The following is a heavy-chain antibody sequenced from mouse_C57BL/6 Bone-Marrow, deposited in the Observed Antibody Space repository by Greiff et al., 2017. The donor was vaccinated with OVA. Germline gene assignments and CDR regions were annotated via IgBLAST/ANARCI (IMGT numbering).Heavy chain of an antibody. V-gene: IGHV14-2*01. CDR1: GFNIKDYY. CDR2: IDPEDGET. Sequence: VHVKQSGAELVKPGASVKLSCTASGFNIKDYYMHWVKQRTEQGLEWIGRIDPEDGETKYAPKFQGKATITADTSSNTAYLQLSSLTSEDTAVYYCARGYGSSEDYFDYWGQGTTLTVSS. CDR3: ARGYGSSEDYFDY. J-gene: IGHJ2*01. D-gene: IGHD1-1*01.